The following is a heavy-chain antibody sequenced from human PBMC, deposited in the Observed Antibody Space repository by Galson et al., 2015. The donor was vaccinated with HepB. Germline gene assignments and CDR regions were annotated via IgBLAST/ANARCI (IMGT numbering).Heavy chain of an antibody. D-gene: IGHD6-13*01. J-gene: IGHJ4*02. CDR2: INEDGSEE. CDR1: RFTFTRPW. Sequence: SLRLSCAASRFTFTRPWMSWVRQAPGKGLEWVANINEDGSEENYMDSVKGRFTTSRDNAKNSLYLQMNSLRAEDTAVYYCAREPTADSSWGQGTLVTVSS. CDR3: AREPTADSS. V-gene: IGHV3-7*03.